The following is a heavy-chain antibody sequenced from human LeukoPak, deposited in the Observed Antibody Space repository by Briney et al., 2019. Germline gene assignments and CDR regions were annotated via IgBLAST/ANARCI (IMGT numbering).Heavy chain of an antibody. D-gene: IGHD3-9*01. V-gene: IGHV3-53*01. CDR2: IYSGGST. CDR1: GFTVSSNY. J-gene: IGHJ6*02. CDR3: GSTGYPSTRYYGMDV. Sequence: GGSLRLSCAASGFTVSSNYMSWVRQAPGKGLEWVSVIYSGGSTYYADSVKGRFTISRDNSKNTLYLQMNSLRAEDTAVYYCGSTGYPSTRYYGMDVWGQGTTVTVSS.